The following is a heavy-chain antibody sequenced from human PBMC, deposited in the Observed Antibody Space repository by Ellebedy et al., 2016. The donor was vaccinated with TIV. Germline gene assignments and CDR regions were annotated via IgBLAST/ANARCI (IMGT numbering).Heavy chain of an antibody. J-gene: IGHJ6*02. V-gene: IGHV3-11*01. CDR3: AREGDTAMVHGMDV. D-gene: IGHD5-18*01. CDR2: ISSSGSTI. Sequence: PGGSLRLSCAASGFTFSDYYMSWIRQAPGKGLEWVSYISSSGSTINYADPVKGRFTISRDNAKNSLYMQMNSLRAEDTAVYYCAREGDTAMVHGMDVWGQGTMVTVSS. CDR1: GFTFSDYY.